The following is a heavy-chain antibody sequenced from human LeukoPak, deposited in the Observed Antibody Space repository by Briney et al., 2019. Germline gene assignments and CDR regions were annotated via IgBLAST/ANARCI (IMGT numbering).Heavy chain of an antibody. CDR2: IYYSGST. CDR1: GGSISSGGYY. CDR3: ARDSYDSSGGYYFDY. J-gene: IGHJ4*02. D-gene: IGHD3-22*01. V-gene: IGHV4-31*03. Sequence: SETLSLTCTVSGGSISSGGYYWSWIRQHPGKGLEWIGYIYYSGSTYYNPSLKSRVTISVDTSKNQFSLKLSSVTAADTAVYYCARDSYDSSGGYYFDYWGQGTLVTVSS.